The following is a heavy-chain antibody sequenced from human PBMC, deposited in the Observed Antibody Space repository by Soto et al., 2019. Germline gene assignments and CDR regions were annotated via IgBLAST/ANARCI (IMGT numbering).Heavy chain of an antibody. CDR2: IIPIFGTA. Sequence: SVKVSCKASGGTFSSYAISWVRQAPGQGLEWMGGIIPIFGTANYAQKFQGRVTITADKSTSTAYMELNSLRAEDTAVYYCAKGLGSYRYRAPDYWGQGTLVTVSS. V-gene: IGHV1-69*06. CDR1: GGTFSSYA. D-gene: IGHD3-16*02. CDR3: AKGLGSYRYRAPDY. J-gene: IGHJ4*02.